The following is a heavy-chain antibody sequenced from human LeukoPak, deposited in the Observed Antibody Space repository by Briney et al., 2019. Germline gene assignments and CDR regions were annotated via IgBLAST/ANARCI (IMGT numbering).Heavy chain of an antibody. V-gene: IGHV3-64D*06. Sequence: QSGGSLRLSCAASGFTFSSYSMNWVRQAPGKGLEYVSGSSSNGGSTYYADSAKGRFIISRDNSKNTLYLQMSSLRPEDTAVYYCVNQISGWVYWGQGTLVTVSS. J-gene: IGHJ4*02. CDR3: VNQISGWVY. CDR1: GFTFSSYS. D-gene: IGHD6-19*01. CDR2: SSSNGGST.